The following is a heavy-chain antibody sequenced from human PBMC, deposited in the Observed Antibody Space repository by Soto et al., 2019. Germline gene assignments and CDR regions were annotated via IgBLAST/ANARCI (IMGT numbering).Heavy chain of an antibody. CDR3: AKDSGSYYGYFDY. Sequence: EVQLLESGGGLVQPGGSLRLSCAASGFTFSSYAMSWVRQAPGKGLEWVSAISGSGGSTYYADSVKGRFTISRDNSKNTLYLQMDSLRAEDTAVYYCAKDSGSYYGYFDYWGQGTLVTVSS. D-gene: IGHD1-26*01. CDR2: ISGSGGST. V-gene: IGHV3-23*01. CDR1: GFTFSSYA. J-gene: IGHJ4*02.